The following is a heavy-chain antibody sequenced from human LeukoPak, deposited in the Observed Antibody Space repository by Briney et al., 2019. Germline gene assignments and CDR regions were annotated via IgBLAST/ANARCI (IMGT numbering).Heavy chain of an antibody. D-gene: IGHD2-2*01. Sequence: SGGSLRLSCAASGFTFSNYVMSWVRQAPGKGLEWVSGLSGSGGRTFYADSVKGRFTISRDNSKNTLYLQMNSLRAEDTAVYYCAKDSWRDQLPFSFDYWGQGTLVAVSS. CDR1: GFTFSNYV. CDR2: LSGSGGRT. CDR3: AKDSWRDQLPFSFDY. V-gene: IGHV3-23*01. J-gene: IGHJ4*02.